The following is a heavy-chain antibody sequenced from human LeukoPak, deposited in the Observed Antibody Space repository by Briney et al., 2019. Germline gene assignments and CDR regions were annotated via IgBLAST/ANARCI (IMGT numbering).Heavy chain of an antibody. D-gene: IGHD1-26*01. Sequence: GESLKISCKGSGYSFTSYWIGWVRQMPGKGLEWMGIIYPGDSDTRYSPSFQGQVTISADKSISTAYLQWSSLKASDTAMYYCARHGAYSGSYRDKNWFDPWGQGTLVTVSS. CDR3: ARHGAYSGSYRDKNWFDP. V-gene: IGHV5-51*01. J-gene: IGHJ5*02. CDR1: GYSFTSYW. CDR2: IYPGDSDT.